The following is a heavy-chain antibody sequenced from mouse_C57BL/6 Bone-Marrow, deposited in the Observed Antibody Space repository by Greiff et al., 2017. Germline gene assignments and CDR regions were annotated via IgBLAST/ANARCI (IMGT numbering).Heavy chain of an antibody. D-gene: IGHD1-1*01. CDR2: IDPETGGT. J-gene: IGHJ2*01. Sequence: QVQLKESGAELVRPGASVTLSCKASGYTFTDYEMHWVKQTPVHGLEWIGAIDPETGGTAYNQKFKGKAILTADKSSSTAYVELRSLTSEDSAVYYCTGINTTVAPYYCDYWGQGTTHTVSS. CDR3: TGINTTVAPYYCDY. V-gene: IGHV1-15*01. CDR1: GYTFTDYE.